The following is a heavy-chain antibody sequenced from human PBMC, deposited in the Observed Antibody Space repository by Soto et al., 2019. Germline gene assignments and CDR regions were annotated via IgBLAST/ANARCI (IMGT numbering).Heavy chain of an antibody. J-gene: IGHJ6*02. CDR3: ARENDFWSGQLYYYYGMDV. D-gene: IGHD3-3*01. CDR2: IIPIFGTA. Sequence: SVKVYCKASGGTFSSYAISWVRQAPGQGLEWMGGIIPIFGTANYAQKFQGRVTITADESTSTAYMELSSLRSEDTAGYYCARENDFWSGQLYYYYGMDVWGQGTTVTVSS. V-gene: IGHV1-69*13. CDR1: GGTFSSYA.